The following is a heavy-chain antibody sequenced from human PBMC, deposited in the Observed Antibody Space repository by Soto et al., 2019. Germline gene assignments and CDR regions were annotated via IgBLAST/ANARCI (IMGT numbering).Heavy chain of an antibody. J-gene: IGHJ6*02. CDR3: ARDILTGSYYYYGMDV. CDR1: GYTFTSYG. CDR2: ISAYNGNT. D-gene: IGHD3-9*01. V-gene: IGHV1-18*01. Sequence: ASVKVSCKASGYTFTSYGISWVRQAPGQGLEWMGWISAYNGNTNYAQKLQGRVTMTTDTSTSTAYMELRSLRSDDTAVYYCARDILTGSYYYYGMDVWGQGTTVTVSS.